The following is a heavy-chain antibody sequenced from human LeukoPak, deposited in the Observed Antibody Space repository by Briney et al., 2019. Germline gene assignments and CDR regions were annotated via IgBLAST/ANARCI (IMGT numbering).Heavy chain of an antibody. J-gene: IGHJ4*02. CDR1: GFTLSPYT. Sequence: GGSLRLSCAASGFTLSPYTMNWVRQAPGKGLEWVSYIRSSSRTIYYADSVKGRFTISRDNAKDSLFLQMNSLRAEDTAVYYCARDGSGRVPEMSAPDYWGQGTLVTVSS. V-gene: IGHV3-48*01. CDR3: ARDGSGRVPEMSAPDY. CDR2: IRSSSRTI. D-gene: IGHD3-10*01.